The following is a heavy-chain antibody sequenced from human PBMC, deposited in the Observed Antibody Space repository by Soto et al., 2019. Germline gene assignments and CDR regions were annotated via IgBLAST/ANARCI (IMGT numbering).Heavy chain of an antibody. V-gene: IGHV1-3*01. CDR3: ARDLAAAGTSWFDP. D-gene: IGHD6-13*01. CDR1: GYTFTSYA. Sequence: QVQLVQSGAEVKKPGASVKVSCKASGYTFTSYAMHWVRQAPGQRLEWMGWINAGNGNTKYSQKFQGRVTITRDTSASTAYMDLSSLRSEDTAVYYCARDLAAAGTSWFDPWGQGTLVTVSS. J-gene: IGHJ5*02. CDR2: INAGNGNT.